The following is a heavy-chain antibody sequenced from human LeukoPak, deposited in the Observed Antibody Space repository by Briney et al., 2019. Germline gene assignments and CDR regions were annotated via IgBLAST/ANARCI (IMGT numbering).Heavy chain of an antibody. V-gene: IGHV4-31*03. D-gene: IGHD3-10*01. CDR1: GASISSGGYC. CDR3: ANYGAGTYRFDP. J-gene: IGHJ5*02. CDR2: ICYSGTT. Sequence: SETLSLTCTVSGASISSGGYCWSWIRQHPGKGLEWIGYICYSGTTYYNPSLKSRVTISVDMSENQFSLKLSSVTAADTAVYYCANYGAGTYRFDPWGQGTLVTVSS.